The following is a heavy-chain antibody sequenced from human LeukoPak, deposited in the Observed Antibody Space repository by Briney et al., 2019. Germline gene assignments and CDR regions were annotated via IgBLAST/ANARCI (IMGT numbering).Heavy chain of an antibody. J-gene: IGHJ5*02. V-gene: IGHV3-23*01. CDR1: GFTSSTYA. CDR2: ISDSGGST. CDR3: ARDTYYYDSSDYYSWFDP. Sequence: GGSLRLSCAASGFTSSTYAMSWVRQAPGKGLEWVSSISDSGGSTYYADSVKGRFTISRDNSKNTLYLQMSSLRAEDTAVYYCARDTYYYDSSDYYSWFDPWGQGTLVTVSS. D-gene: IGHD3-22*01.